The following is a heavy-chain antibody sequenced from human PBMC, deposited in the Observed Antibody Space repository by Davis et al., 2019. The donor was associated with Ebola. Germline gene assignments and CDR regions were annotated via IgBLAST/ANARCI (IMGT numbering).Heavy chain of an antibody. CDR3: ATALVAMEMATTPNGFDY. D-gene: IGHD5-24*01. CDR1: GYTLTELS. Sequence: ASVKVSCKVSGYTLTELSMHWVRQAPGKGLEWMGGFDPEDGETIYAQKFQGRVTMTEDTSTDTAYMELSSLRSEDTAVYYCATALVAMEMATTPNGFDYWGQGTLVTVSS. J-gene: IGHJ4*02. V-gene: IGHV1-24*01. CDR2: FDPEDGET.